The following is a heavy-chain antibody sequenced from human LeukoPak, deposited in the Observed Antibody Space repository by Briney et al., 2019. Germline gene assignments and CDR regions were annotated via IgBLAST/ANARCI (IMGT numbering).Heavy chain of an antibody. Sequence: SETLSLTCTVSGGSISSSSYYWGWIRQPPGKGLEWIGSIYYSGSTYYNPSLKSRVTISVDTSKNQFSLKLSSVTAADTAVYYCARGYGSSLYYFDYWGQGTLVTVSS. D-gene: IGHD6-13*01. V-gene: IGHV4-39*07. CDR2: IYYSGST. CDR1: GGSISSSSYY. J-gene: IGHJ4*02. CDR3: ARGYGSSLYYFDY.